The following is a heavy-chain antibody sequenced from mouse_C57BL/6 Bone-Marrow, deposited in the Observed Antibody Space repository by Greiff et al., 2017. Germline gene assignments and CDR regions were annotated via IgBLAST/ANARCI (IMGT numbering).Heavy chain of an antibody. J-gene: IGHJ3*01. CDR2: IDPENGDT. Sequence: VTLKVSGAELVRPGDSVKLSCTASGFNIKDDYMHWVKQRPEQGLEWIGWIDPENGDTEYASKFQGKATITVDTSSNTAYLQLSSLTSEDTAVYYCTRIAYWGQGTLVTVSA. V-gene: IGHV14-4*01. CDR1: GFNIKDDY. CDR3: TRIAY.